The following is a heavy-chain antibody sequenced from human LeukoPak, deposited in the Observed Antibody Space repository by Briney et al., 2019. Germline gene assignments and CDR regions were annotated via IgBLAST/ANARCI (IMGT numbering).Heavy chain of an antibody. Sequence: GGSLRLSCAASGFTFSSYAMPWVRQAPGKGLEWVAVISYDGSNKYYADSVKGRFTISRDNSKNTLYLQMNSLRAEDTAVYYCARDSSSSWYYYYYGMDVWGQGTTVTVSS. D-gene: IGHD6-13*01. CDR2: ISYDGSNK. V-gene: IGHV3-30-3*01. CDR1: GFTFSSYA. CDR3: ARDSSSSWYYYYYGMDV. J-gene: IGHJ6*02.